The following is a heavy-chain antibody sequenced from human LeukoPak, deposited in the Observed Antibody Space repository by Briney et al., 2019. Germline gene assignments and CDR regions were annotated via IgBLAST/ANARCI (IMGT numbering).Heavy chain of an antibody. CDR3: ARDVYRGKGAFDI. Sequence: GGSLRLSCAGSGFTVSSNYMSWVRQAPGKGLEWVTSIYGGRTTYYADSVKGRFTISRDDFKNTVYLQMNSLRAEDTAIYYCARDVYRGKGAFDIWGQGTMVTVSS. J-gene: IGHJ3*02. CDR2: IYGGRTT. V-gene: IGHV3-53*01. D-gene: IGHD1-26*01. CDR1: GFTVSSNY.